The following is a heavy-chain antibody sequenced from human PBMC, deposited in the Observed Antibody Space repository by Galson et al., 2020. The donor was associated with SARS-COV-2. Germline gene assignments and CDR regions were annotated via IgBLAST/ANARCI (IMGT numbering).Heavy chain of an antibody. V-gene: IGHV3-21*01. J-gene: IGHJ6*02. CDR3: ARPRRGGGPYYYYYYGMDV. D-gene: IGHD2-21*01. Sequence: GGSLRLSCAASGFTFSSYSMNWVRQAPGKGLEWVSSISSSSSSYIYYADSVKGRFTISRDNAKNSLYLQMNSLRAEDTAVYYCARPRRGGGPYYYYYYGMDVWGQGTTVTVSS. CDR1: GFTFSSYS. CDR2: ISSSSSSYI.